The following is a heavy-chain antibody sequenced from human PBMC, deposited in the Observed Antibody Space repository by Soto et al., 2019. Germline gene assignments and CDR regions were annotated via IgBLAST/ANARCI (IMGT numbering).Heavy chain of an antibody. CDR3: ARTAYKWNYDDDFDC. V-gene: IGHV1-69*02. CDR2: IIPVLGIA. D-gene: IGHD1-7*01. Sequence: QVQLVQSGAEVKKPGSSVKVSCKASGGNFTTYTISWVRQAPGQGLEWMGRIIPVLGIANYALSFQGRVTITADKSTTTTYIESNSLSAEDTAVYYCARTAYKWNYDDDFDCCGQGTLLTVSS. CDR1: GGNFTTYT. J-gene: IGHJ4*02.